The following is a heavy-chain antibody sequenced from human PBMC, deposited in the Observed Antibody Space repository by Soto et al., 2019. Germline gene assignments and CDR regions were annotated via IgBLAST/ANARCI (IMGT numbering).Heavy chain of an antibody. CDR3: ARGGGYCSTTSCYTYFFDY. J-gene: IGHJ4*02. CDR1: GGSVSSGSNY. D-gene: IGHD2-2*01. CDR2: IHHSGTT. V-gene: IGHV4-61*01. Sequence: SETLSLTCTVPGGSVSSGSNYRSWIRQPPGKGLEWIGYIHHSGTTNYNPSLKSRVTISVDTSKNQVSLKVTSVTAADTAMFYCARGGGYCSTTSCYTYFFDYWGQGTLVTVSS.